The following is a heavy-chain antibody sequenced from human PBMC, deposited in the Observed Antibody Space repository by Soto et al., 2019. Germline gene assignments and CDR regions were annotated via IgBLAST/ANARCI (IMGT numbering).Heavy chain of an antibody. CDR1: GGSISTNNW. CDR2: IYHSGST. V-gene: IGHV4-4*02. J-gene: IGHJ4*02. Sequence: QVQLQESGPGLVEPSGTLSLTCAVSGGSISTNNWWTWVRQPPGKGLEWIGEIYHSGSTNYKPSLKSRVTISVDKSMNQFSLKLTSVTAADMAVYYCARADWSGNDYDFWGQGTLVTVSS. D-gene: IGHD5-12*01. CDR3: ARADWSGNDYDF.